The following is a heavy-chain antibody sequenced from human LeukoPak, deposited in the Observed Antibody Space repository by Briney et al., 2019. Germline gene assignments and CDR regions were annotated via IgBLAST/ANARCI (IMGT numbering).Heavy chain of an antibody. CDR1: GFTFSSFW. D-gene: IGHD5-12*01. CDR3: ARDGYSWGFDF. Sequence: GGSLRLSCAASGFTFSSFWMRWFRQAPGKGLVWVSRVNGDGSSTTYADSVKGRFTISRDNAKNRLYLEMNSLRAEDTAVYYCARDGYSWGFDFWGQGTLVTVSS. V-gene: IGHV3-74*01. CDR2: VNGDGSST. J-gene: IGHJ4*02.